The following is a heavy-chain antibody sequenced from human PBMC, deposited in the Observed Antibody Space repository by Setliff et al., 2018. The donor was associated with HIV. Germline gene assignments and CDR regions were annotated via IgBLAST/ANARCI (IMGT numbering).Heavy chain of an antibody. J-gene: IGHJ3*02. CDR3: ARVTVDWGFGNAFDI. V-gene: IGHV3-7*01. CDR2: IHKDGSEK. CDR1: GFTFTNYW. Sequence: GGSLRLSCAASGFTFTNYWMSWVRQSPGKGLEWVANIHKDGSEKYYVDSVKGRFTISRDNTKNSLYLQMNSLRAEDTAVYYCARVTVDWGFGNAFDIWGQGTMVTVSS. D-gene: IGHD7-27*01.